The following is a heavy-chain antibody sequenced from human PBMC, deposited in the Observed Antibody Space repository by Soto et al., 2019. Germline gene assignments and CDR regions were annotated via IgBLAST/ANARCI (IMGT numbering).Heavy chain of an antibody. D-gene: IGHD4-17*01. CDR1: GFTFRSYW. V-gene: IGHV3-7*03. J-gene: IGHJ5*01. CDR3: AREEGATVANNWFDS. Sequence: EVQVVESGGGLVQPGGSLRVSCVGSGFTFRSYWMSWVRQAPGKGLEWVANIRPDGSEKYYVDSVKGRFTISRDNAKNSLYLQMSSLRAEDTAVHYCAREEGATVANNWFDSWGQGALVTVSS. CDR2: IRPDGSEK.